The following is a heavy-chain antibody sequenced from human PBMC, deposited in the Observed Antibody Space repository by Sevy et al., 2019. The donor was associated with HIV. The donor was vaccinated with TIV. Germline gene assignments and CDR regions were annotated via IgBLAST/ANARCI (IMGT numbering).Heavy chain of an antibody. J-gene: IGHJ4*02. CDR2: IKSKAQGGTI. V-gene: IGHV3-49*04. D-gene: IGHD2-15*01. CDR3: ARGGGGQSIFDY. Sequence: GGSLRLSCTTSGFTFGDYAMNWVRQAPGKGLEWVAFIKSKAQGGTIDHAASVKGRFTISRDDSKSIAYLEMNNLKIEESAVYYCARGGGGQSIFDYWGQGTLVTVSS. CDR1: GFTFGDYA.